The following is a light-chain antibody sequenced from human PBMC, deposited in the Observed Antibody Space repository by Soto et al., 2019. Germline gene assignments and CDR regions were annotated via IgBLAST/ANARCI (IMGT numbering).Light chain of an antibody. V-gene: IGKV3-15*01. CDR1: QSVSSN. Sequence: EIVMTQSPVTLSVSPGERATLSCRASQSVSSNLAWYQHKPGQAPRLLIYGASTRATGVPARFSGSGSGTEFTLTICSLQSEDFAVYYCQHYNNWPPWTFGQGTKVDIK. CDR2: GAS. J-gene: IGKJ1*01. CDR3: QHYNNWPPWT.